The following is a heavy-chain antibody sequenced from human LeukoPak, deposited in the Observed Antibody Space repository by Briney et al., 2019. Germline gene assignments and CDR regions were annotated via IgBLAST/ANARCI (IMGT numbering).Heavy chain of an antibody. CDR2: INPNSGGT. CDR3: AREAPYSTSSDWFDP. CDR1: GYTFTDYY. V-gene: IGHV1-2*02. J-gene: IGHJ5*02. Sequence: ASVKVSCKASGYTFTDYYIHWVRQAPGQGLEWMGWINPNSGGTSSAQKFQGRVTMTRDTSISTAYMDLSRLRSDDTAVYYCAREAPYSTSSDWFDPWGQGTLVTVSS. D-gene: IGHD6-6*01.